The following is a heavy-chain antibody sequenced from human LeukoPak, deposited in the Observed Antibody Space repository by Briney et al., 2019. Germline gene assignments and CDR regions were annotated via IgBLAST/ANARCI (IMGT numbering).Heavy chain of an antibody. J-gene: IGHJ4*02. Sequence: PSETLSLTCTVSGGSISSYYWSWIRQPAGKGLEWIGRIYTSGSTNYNPSLKSQVTMSVDMSKNQFSLRLSSVTAADTAVYYCARQGSYGDYMLVDYWGQGTRVTVSS. CDR1: GGSISSYY. CDR3: ARQGSYGDYMLVDY. V-gene: IGHV4-4*07. CDR2: IYTSGST. D-gene: IGHD4-17*01.